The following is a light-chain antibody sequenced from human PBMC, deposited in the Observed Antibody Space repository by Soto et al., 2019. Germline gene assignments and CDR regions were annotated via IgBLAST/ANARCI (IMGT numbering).Light chain of an antibody. CDR3: QQNYRNTPWT. V-gene: IGKV1-39*01. Sequence: DIQMTQSPSSLSASVGERVNVTCRASQTISRYVNWYQQKPGKAPTLLISSASSLERGVPSRFSGGGSGTTFTLTITGLQPEDFATYYCQQNYRNTPWTFGQGPKVDIK. CDR2: SAS. J-gene: IGKJ1*01. CDR1: QTISRY.